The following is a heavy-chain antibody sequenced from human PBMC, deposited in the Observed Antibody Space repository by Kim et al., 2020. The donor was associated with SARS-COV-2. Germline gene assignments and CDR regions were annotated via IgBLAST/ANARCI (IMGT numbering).Heavy chain of an antibody. J-gene: IGHJ6*02. CDR1: GGSFSGYY. CDR2: INHSGST. D-gene: IGHD6-13*01. CDR3: ARLAAAALHNYYYGMDV. V-gene: IGHV4-34*01. Sequence: SETLSLTCAVYGGSFSGYYWSWIRQPPGKGLEWIGEINHSGSTNYNPSLKSRVTISVDTSKNQFSLKLSSVTAADTAVYYCARLAAAALHNYYYGMDVWGQGTTVTVSS.